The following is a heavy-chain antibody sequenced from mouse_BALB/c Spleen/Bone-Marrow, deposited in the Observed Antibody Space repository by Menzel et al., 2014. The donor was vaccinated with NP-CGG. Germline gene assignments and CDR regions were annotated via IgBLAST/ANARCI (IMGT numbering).Heavy chain of an antibody. CDR3: AGQILRGFAY. CDR1: GFAFSSYD. J-gene: IGHJ3*01. CDR2: ISSGGGST. D-gene: IGHD1-1*01. V-gene: IGHV5-12-1*01. Sequence: EVQRVESGGGLVKPGGSLKLSCAASGFAFSSYDMSWVRQTPEKKLEWVAYISSGGGSTYYSDTVKGRFTISRDNAKNTLYLQMSSLKSEDTAMYYCAGQILRGFAYWGQGTLVTVSA.